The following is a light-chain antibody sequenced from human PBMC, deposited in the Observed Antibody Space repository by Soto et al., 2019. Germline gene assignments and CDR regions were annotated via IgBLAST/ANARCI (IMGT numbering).Light chain of an antibody. CDR1: QSVSSSY. J-gene: IGKJ5*01. Sequence: EIVLTQSPGTLSXXXGXXXTXXXRALQSVSSSYLAWYQQKPGQAPRLLVYGSYHRATGIADRFSGSGSGTDFTLTISRLEPEDFAVYYCQQRNVWPPITFGQGTRLEIK. CDR3: QQRNVWPPIT. V-gene: IGKV3D-20*02. CDR2: GSY.